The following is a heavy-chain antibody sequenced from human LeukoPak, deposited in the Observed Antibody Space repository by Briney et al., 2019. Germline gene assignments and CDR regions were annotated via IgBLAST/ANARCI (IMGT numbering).Heavy chain of an antibody. Sequence: SETLSLTCAVYGGSFSDYYWSWIRQPPGKGLEWIGQINHSGSTNYNPSLKSRVTISDDTSKNQFSLEMSSVTAADAAVYYCAREGPRGYSYAFDYWGQGTLVTVSS. D-gene: IGHD5-18*01. CDR3: AREGPRGYSYAFDY. CDR2: INHSGST. J-gene: IGHJ4*02. CDR1: GGSFSDYY. V-gene: IGHV4-34*01.